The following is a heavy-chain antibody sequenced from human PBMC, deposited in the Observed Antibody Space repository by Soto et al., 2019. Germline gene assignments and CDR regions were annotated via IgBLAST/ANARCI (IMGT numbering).Heavy chain of an antibody. CDR1: GGSFSGYY. CDR3: ARDKITGLFDY. CDR2: INHSGST. D-gene: IGHD2-8*02. J-gene: IGHJ4*02. V-gene: IGHV4-34*01. Sequence: QVQLQQWGAGLLKPSETLSLTCAAYGGSFSGYYWTWIRQPPGTGLEWIGEINHSGSTNYNPSLTSRVTIPVDTSKNQFSLKLNSVTAADTAVYYCARDKITGLFDYWGQGTLVTVSS.